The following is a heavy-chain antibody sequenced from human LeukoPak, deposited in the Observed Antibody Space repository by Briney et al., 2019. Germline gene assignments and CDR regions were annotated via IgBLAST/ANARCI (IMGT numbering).Heavy chain of an antibody. J-gene: IGHJ4*02. Sequence: GSLRLSCAASGFTFDDYTMHWVRQGPGKGLEWVSLISWDGVSTYYADSVKGRLNISRDNSKNSLYLQMNSLRTEDTALYYCAKPKSSTWDYFDYWGQGTLVTVSS. CDR3: AKPKSSTWDYFDY. CDR2: ISWDGVST. CDR1: GFTFDDYT. D-gene: IGHD6-13*01. V-gene: IGHV3-43*01.